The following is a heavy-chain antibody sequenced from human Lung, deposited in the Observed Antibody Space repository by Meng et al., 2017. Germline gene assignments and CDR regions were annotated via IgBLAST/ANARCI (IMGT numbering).Heavy chain of an antibody. Sequence: RLPRWGARLFQASGAPLPHLRCHWGVFHGYYWSWIRQPPGKGLEWIGEINHSGSTNYNPSLKSRVTISVDTSKNQFSLKLSSVTAADTAVYYCARPKQANWYFDLWGRGTLVTVSS. CDR1: GVFHGYY. D-gene: IGHD1/OR15-1a*01. CDR2: INHSGST. CDR3: ARPKQANWYFDL. J-gene: IGHJ2*01. V-gene: IGHV4-34*01.